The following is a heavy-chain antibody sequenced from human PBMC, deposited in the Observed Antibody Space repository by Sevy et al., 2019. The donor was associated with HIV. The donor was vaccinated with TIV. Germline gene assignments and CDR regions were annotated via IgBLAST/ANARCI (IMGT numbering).Heavy chain of an antibody. V-gene: IGHV1-2*06. Sequence: ASVKVSCKASGYTFTGYYMHWVRQAPGQGLEWMGRINPNSGGTNYAQKFQGRVTMTRDTSISTAYMELSRLRSDDTAVYYCARERIAASWYYGMDVWGQGTTATVSS. J-gene: IGHJ6*02. D-gene: IGHD6-6*01. CDR1: GYTFTGYY. CDR3: ARERIAASWYYGMDV. CDR2: INPNSGGT.